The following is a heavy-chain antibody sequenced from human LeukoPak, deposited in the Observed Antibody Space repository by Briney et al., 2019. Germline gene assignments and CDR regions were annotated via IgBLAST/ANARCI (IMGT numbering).Heavy chain of an antibody. CDR3: ARVRARTSGFDF. CDR1: GYTFTSYY. CDR2: INPSGGST. J-gene: IGHJ4*02. V-gene: IGHV1-46*01. D-gene: IGHD3-3*01. Sequence: ASVKVSCKASGYTFTSYYIHWGRQAPGQGLEWMGIINPSGGSTSYAQKFQGRVTMTRDTSTSTVYMELSSLRSEDTAVYYCARVRARTSGFDFWGQGTLVTVSS.